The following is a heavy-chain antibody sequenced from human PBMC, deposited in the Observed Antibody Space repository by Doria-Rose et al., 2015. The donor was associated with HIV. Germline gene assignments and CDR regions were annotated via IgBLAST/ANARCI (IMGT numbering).Heavy chain of an antibody. J-gene: IGHJ4*02. Sequence: QVQLVESGPVLVKPTETLTLTCTVSGVSLSSPGMGMSWIRQPPGKALEWLANIFSYDERSYQTSLKSRLTISRVTAKIQLVLTMTDMDPVDTASYYCARIKSSRWYHKYYFDFCGQGTLVIVSA. CDR2: IFSYDER. CDR1: GVSLSSPGMG. D-gene: IGHD6-13*01. CDR3: ARIKSSRWYHKYYFDF. V-gene: IGHV2-26*01.